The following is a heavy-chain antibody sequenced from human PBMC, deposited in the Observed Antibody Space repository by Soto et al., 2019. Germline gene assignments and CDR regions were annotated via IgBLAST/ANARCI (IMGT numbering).Heavy chain of an antibody. D-gene: IGHD1-7*01. Sequence: QVQLQESGPGLVKPSQTLSLTCTVSGGSISSGDYYWSWIRQPPGKGREWIGYIYYSGSTYYNPSLKSRVTKXVXTXXNQFSLKLSSVTAADTAVYYCAREPLTGTTLHFDCWGQGTLVTVSS. J-gene: IGHJ4*02. CDR3: AREPLTGTTLHFDC. CDR1: GGSISSGDYY. V-gene: IGHV4-30-4*01. CDR2: IYYSGST.